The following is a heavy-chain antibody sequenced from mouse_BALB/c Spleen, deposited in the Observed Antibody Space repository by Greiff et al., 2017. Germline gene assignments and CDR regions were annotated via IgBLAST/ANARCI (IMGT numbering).Heavy chain of an antibody. Sequence: EVQRVESGGGLVKPGGSLKLSCAASGFTFSSYAMSWVRQTPEKRLEWVASISSGGSTYYPDSVKGRFTISRDNARNILYLQMSSLRSEDTAMYYCAREDYEVSFAYWGQGTLVTVSA. CDR3: AREDYEVSFAY. D-gene: IGHD1-1*01. CDR1: GFTFSSYA. V-gene: IGHV5-6-5*01. J-gene: IGHJ3*01. CDR2: ISSGGST.